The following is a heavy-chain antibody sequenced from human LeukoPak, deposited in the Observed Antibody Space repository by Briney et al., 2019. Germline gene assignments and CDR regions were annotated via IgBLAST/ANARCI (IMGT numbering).Heavy chain of an antibody. D-gene: IGHD3-22*01. J-gene: IGHJ4*02. CDR2: ISTDAGET. CDR1: GFTFSNSG. CDR3: AKASYYSDSRGFPNFDS. Sequence: GGTLRLSCAASGFTFSNSGMSWVRQAPGKGLEWVSAISTDAGETHYADSVKGRFTISRDNSKNTVSLQMSSLRAEDTAVYYCAKASYYSDSRGFPNFDSWGQGTLVTVSS. V-gene: IGHV3-23*01.